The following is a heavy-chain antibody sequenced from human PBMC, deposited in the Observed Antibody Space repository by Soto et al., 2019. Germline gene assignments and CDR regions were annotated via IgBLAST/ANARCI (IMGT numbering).Heavy chain of an antibody. CDR3: ARGLLVDIVLMVAPAYYFDY. D-gene: IGHD2-8*01. J-gene: IGHJ4*02. CDR1: GGSFSGYY. Sequence: PSETLSLTCAVYGGSFSGYYWSWIRQPPGKGLEWIGEINHSGSTNYNPSLKSRVTISVDTSKNQFSLKLSSVTAADTAVYYCARGLLVDIVLMVAPAYYFDYWGQGTLVTVSS. CDR2: INHSGST. V-gene: IGHV4-34*01.